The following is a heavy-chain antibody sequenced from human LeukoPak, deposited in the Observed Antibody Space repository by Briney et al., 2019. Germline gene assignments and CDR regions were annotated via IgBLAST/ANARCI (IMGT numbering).Heavy chain of an antibody. CDR2: INPTGGST. J-gene: IGHJ5*02. Sequence: ASVKVSCKASGYTFTSYYMHWMRQAPGQGLEWMGLINPTGGSTGYAQKFQGRVTMTRDMSTSTDYMELSSLRSEDTAIYYCARDNSVGDNAWWFDPWGQGTLVTVFS. V-gene: IGHV1-46*01. CDR1: GYTFTSYY. CDR3: ARDNSVGDNAWWFDP. D-gene: IGHD1-26*01.